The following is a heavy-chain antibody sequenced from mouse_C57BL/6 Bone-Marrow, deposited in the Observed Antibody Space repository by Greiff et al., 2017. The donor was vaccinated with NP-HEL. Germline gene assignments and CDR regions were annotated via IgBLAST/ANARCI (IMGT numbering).Heavy chain of an antibody. CDR1: GFTFSDYY. D-gene: IGHD3-3*01. CDR2: ISNGGGST. V-gene: IGHV5-12*01. J-gene: IGHJ3*01. CDR3: ARRDY. Sequence: EVQVVESGGGLVQPGGSLKLSCAASGFTFSDYYMYWVRQTPEKRLEWVAYISNGGGSTYYPDTVKGRFTISRDNAKNTLYLQMSRLKSEDTAMYYCARRDYWGQGTLVTVSA.